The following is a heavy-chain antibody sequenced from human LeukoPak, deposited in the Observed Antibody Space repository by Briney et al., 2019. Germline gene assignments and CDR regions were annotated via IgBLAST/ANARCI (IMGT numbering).Heavy chain of an antibody. J-gene: IGHJ6*01. CDR3: AKMKGHPLPKYYMDV. D-gene: IGHD1-26*01. CDR1: GFNFSGFA. CDR2: ISGSGDNT. Sequence: GGSLRLSCAASGFNFSGFAMSWVRRTPGKGLEWVSGISGSGDNTLYADSVKGRFTISRDNSKNTLYLEMNSLRAEDTAIYYCAKMKGHPLPKYYMDVWGQGTTVTVSS. V-gene: IGHV3-23*01.